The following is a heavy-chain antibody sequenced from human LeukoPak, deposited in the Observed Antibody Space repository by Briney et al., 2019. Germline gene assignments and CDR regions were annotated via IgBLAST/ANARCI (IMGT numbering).Heavy chain of an antibody. CDR1: GFRFSDFE. CDR2: ISGSAGAI. V-gene: IGHV3-48*03. J-gene: IGHJ5*02. CDR3: VRGCGSSWHEENWYDP. D-gene: IGHD6-13*01. Sequence: GGSLRLSCAGSGFRFSDFEMSWVRQVPGQGLEWIAYISGSAGAIYYQYSVKGLFTISRDNVNNKLFLQMNNLGVDETAVYYCVRGCGSSWHEENWYDPWGQGTLVTVSS.